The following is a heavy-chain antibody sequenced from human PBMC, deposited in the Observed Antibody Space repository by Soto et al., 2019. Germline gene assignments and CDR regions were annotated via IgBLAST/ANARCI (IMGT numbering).Heavy chain of an antibody. J-gene: IGHJ6*03. Sequence: ASVKVSCKASGYTFTSYDINWVRQATGQGLEWMGWMNPNSGNTGYAQKFQGRVTMTRNTSISTAYRELSSLRSEDTAVYYCARGGNYYDILPETYYSYYMAVWGKGTTVTVSS. CDR1: GYTFTSYD. CDR3: ARGGNYYDILPETYYSYYMAV. CDR2: MNPNSGNT. V-gene: IGHV1-8*01. D-gene: IGHD3-9*01.